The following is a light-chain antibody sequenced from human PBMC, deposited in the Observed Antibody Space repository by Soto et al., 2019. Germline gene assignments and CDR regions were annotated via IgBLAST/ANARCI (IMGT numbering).Light chain of an antibody. V-gene: IGKV1-5*01. CDR1: QSISRW. CDR2: DAS. Sequence: DIQMPQSPSSLSASVGARFPITCRASQSISRWLAWYQQKPGKDPKLLVYDASSLESGVPSRFSGSGSGTEFTLTISSLQPEDIATYYCQQYNSYWTFGKGTKVDIK. CDR3: QQYNSYWT. J-gene: IGKJ1*01.